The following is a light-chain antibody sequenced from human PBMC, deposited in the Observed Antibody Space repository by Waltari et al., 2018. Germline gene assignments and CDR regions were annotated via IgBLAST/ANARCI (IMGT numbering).Light chain of an antibody. CDR2: AAS. J-gene: IGKJ4*01. CDR3: QQSYSTPLT. Sequence: DIQMTHSPSSLSASVDDRVTITCRASQSISSYLNWYQQKPGKAPKLLIYAASSLQSGVPSRFSGSGSGTDFTLTISSLQPEDFATYYCQQSYSTPLTFGGGTKVEIK. V-gene: IGKV1-39*01. CDR1: QSISSY.